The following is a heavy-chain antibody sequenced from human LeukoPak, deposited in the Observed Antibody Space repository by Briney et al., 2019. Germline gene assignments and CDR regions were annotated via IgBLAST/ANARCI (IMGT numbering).Heavy chain of an antibody. D-gene: IGHD3-10*01. CDR3: ARGSRSPEGGLLYVY. J-gene: IGHJ4*02. V-gene: IGHV4-59*12. CDR1: GGSISTYY. CDR2: IYYNVNT. Sequence: SETLSLTCTVSGGSISTYYWSWIRQPPGKGLEWIGYIYYNVNTNYNPSLKSRVTISVDTSKNQFSLKLTSVTSADPAVYYCARGSRSPEGGLLYVYWGQGTLVTVSS.